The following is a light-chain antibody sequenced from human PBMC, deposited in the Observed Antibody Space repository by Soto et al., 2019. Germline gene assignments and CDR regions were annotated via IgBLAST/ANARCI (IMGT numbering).Light chain of an antibody. J-gene: IGLJ1*01. CDR3: SSYTSSDTYV. V-gene: IGLV2-14*01. CDR2: EVT. CDR1: SSDIGLYDY. Sequence: QSALTQPASVSGSLGQSITISCTGTSSDIGLYDYVSWYQQYPGKAPKLMIYEVTNRPSGVSDRVSGPKSGNTASLTISGLQTEDEAYYYCSSYTSSDTYVFGTGTKLTVL.